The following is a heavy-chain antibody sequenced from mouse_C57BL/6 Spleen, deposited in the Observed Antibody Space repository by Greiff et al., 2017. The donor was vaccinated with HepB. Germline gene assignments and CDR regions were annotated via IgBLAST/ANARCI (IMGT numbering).Heavy chain of an antibody. V-gene: IGHV14-3*01. CDR3: ASGDGYYGAWFAY. CDR2: IDPATGNT. D-gene: IGHD2-3*01. J-gene: IGHJ3*01. CDR1: GFNIKNTY. Sequence: EVQLQQSVAELVRPGASVTLSCTASGFNIKNTYMHWVKQRPEQGLEWIGRIDPATGNTKYAPKFQGKATITADTSSNTAYLQLSSMTAEDTAIYYWASGDGYYGAWFAYWGQGTLVTGSA.